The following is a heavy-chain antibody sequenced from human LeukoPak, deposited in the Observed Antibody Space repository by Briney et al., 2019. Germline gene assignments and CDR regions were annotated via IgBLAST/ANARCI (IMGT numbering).Heavy chain of an antibody. CDR1: GFTVSTNY. D-gene: IGHD3-16*01. CDR2: IYSGGYT. CDR3: ARGRGTYFDF. Sequence: PGGSLRLSCAASGFTVSTNYMSWVRQAPGEGLEWISVIYSGGYTYYADSVKGRFTISRDNAKNSLYLQMNSLRAEDTAVYYCARGRGTYFDFWGQGTLVTVSS. J-gene: IGHJ4*02. V-gene: IGHV3-53*01.